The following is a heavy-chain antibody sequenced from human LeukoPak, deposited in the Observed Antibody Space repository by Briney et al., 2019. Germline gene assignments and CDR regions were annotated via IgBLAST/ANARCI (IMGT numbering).Heavy chain of an antibody. J-gene: IGHJ5*02. CDR1: GFTFSSYA. CDR3: ARVDWNDEWWFDP. D-gene: IGHD1-1*01. CDR2: IKQDGSEK. Sequence: GGSLRLSCAASGFTFSSYAMSWVRRAPGKGLEWVANIKQDGSEKYYADFVKGRFSISRDNAKNSLYLQMSSLRAEDTAMYYCARVDWNDEWWFDPWGQGTLVTVSS. V-gene: IGHV3-7*01.